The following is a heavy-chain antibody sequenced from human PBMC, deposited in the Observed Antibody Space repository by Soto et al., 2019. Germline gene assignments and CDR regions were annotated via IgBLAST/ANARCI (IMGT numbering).Heavy chain of an antibody. V-gene: IGHV1-18*01. J-gene: IGHJ6*02. Sequence: GASVKVSCKASGYTFTSYGISWVRQAPGQGLEWMGWISAYNGNTNYAQKLQGRVTMTTDTSTSTAYMELRSLRSDDTAVYYCARLGLTTVTYYYYGMDVWGQGTTVTVSS. CDR3: ARLGLTTVTYYYYGMDV. D-gene: IGHD4-4*01. CDR2: ISAYNGNT. CDR1: GYTFTSYG.